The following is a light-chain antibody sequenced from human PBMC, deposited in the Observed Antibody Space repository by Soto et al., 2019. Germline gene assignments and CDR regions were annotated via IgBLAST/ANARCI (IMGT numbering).Light chain of an antibody. CDR1: SSNSGAGYD. CDR2: GNS. J-gene: IGLJ1*01. Sequence: QPVLTRPPSGSSAPLQGVSITWTGSSSNSGAGYDVHWYQQLPGTAPKLLIYGNSNRPSGVPDRFSGSKSGTSASLAITGLQADDEADYYCQSYDSSLSGYVFGTGTKVPVL. CDR3: QSYDSSLSGYV. V-gene: IGLV1-40*01.